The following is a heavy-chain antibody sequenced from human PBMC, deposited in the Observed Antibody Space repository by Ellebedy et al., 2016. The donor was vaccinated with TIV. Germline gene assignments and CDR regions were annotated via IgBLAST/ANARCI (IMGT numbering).Heavy chain of an antibody. CDR2: ISSRGRTI. Sequence: GESLEISCTASGFSFSAYSMNWVRQAPGKGLEWISSISSRGRTIYYVDSVKGRFTISRANAKNSLYLQMNSLRDEDTAVYYCATRVVVAGGLDYWGQGTLVTVSS. V-gene: IGHV3-48*02. D-gene: IGHD6-19*01. CDR1: GFSFSAYS. CDR3: ATRVVVAGGLDY. J-gene: IGHJ4*02.